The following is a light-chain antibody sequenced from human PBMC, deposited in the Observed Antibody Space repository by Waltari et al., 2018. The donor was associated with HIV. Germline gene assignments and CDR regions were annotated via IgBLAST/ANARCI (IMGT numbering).Light chain of an antibody. CDR2: DAS. CDR3: QQYENLPPGPLT. V-gene: IGKV1-33*01. Sequence: DIQMTQSPSSLSASVGDRVTITCQASRDISNYLHWYQQKPGKAPELLIYDASNLETGVLSTLSGSGAGTDFTFTISSLQPEDVATYYCQQYENLPPGPLTFGGGTKVELK. J-gene: IGKJ4*01. CDR1: RDISNY.